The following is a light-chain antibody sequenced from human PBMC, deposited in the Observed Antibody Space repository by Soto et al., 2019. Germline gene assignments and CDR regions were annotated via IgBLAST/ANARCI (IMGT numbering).Light chain of an antibody. CDR2: EVS. V-gene: IGLV2-14*01. J-gene: IGLJ1*01. Sequence: QSVLTQPASVSGSPGQSITISCTGTSSNVGGYNYVSWYQQHPGKAPKVMIYEVSNRPSGVSNRFSGSKSGNTASLTISGLQPEDEADYYCSSYTSISTYVFGTGTKLTVL. CDR3: SSYTSISTYV. CDR1: SSNVGGYNY.